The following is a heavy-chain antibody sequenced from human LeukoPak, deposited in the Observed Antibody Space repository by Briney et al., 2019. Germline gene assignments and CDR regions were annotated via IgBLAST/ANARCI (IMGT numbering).Heavy chain of an antibody. Sequence: SETLSLTCAVSGYSISSGYYWGWIRQPPGKGLEWIGSIYHSGSTYYNPSFKSRVTISVDTSKNQFSLKLSSVTAADTAVYYCARAGRDIIVVPAAIKFDYWGQGTLVTVSS. CDR3: ARAGRDIIVVPAAIKFDY. CDR2: IYHSGST. CDR1: GYSISSGYY. J-gene: IGHJ4*02. D-gene: IGHD2-2*01. V-gene: IGHV4-38-2*01.